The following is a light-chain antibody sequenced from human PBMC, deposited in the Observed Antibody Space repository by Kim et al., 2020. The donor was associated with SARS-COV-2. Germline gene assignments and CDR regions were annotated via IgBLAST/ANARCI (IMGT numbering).Light chain of an antibody. CDR2: DTS. CDR3: LLSYDGVRV. Sequence: GGIVTLSCGSSTGAVTYRGHYPFWFQQKPGQVPRSLIYDTSNKQSWTPARFSGFLFGGKAALTLSNAQPEDEADYSCLLSYDGVRVFGGGTQLTVL. CDR1: TGAVTYRGHY. V-gene: IGLV7-46*01. J-gene: IGLJ3*02.